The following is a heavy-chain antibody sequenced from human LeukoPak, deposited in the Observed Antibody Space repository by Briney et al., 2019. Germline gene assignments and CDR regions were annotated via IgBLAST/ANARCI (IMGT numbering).Heavy chain of an antibody. V-gene: IGHV4-4*09. J-gene: IGHJ4*02. CDR3: ARAYSRGYSHFDD. CDR2: IYTSGST. CDR1: GGSISGYY. D-gene: IGHD1-26*01. Sequence: SETLSLTCTVSGGSISGYYWSWIRQPPGKGLEWIGYIYTSGSTNYNPSLKSRVTISVDTSKNQFSLRLSSVTAADTAMYFCARAYSRGYSHFDDWGQGTLVTVSS.